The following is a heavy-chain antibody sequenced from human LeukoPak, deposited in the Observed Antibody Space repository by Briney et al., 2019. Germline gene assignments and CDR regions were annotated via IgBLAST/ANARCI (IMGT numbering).Heavy chain of an antibody. J-gene: IGHJ4*02. V-gene: IGHV1-69*13. CDR3: ARGLDGITDY. Sequence: GASVNVSCKASGGTFSSYAISWVRQAPGQGLEWMGGIIPIFGTANYAQKFQGRVTITADESTSTAYVELSSLRSEDTAVYYCARGLDGITDYWGQGTLVTVSS. CDR1: GGTFSSYA. D-gene: IGHD1-14*01. CDR2: IIPIFGTA.